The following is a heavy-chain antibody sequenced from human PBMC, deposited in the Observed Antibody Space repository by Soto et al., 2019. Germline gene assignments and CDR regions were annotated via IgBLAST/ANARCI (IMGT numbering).Heavy chain of an antibody. Sequence: SVGGAVQPGRSLRLSCVASAFTFSIYGMHWVRQAPGKGLEWVAVISYSGSIKYYVDSVKGRFTVSRDNSKNTLYLQMNSLKPEDTAVYYCAKENEGYGMDVWGQGTTVSVAS. CDR1: AFTFSIYG. V-gene: IGHV3-30*18. J-gene: IGHJ6*02. D-gene: IGHD1-1*01. CDR3: AKENEGYGMDV. CDR2: ISYSGSIK.